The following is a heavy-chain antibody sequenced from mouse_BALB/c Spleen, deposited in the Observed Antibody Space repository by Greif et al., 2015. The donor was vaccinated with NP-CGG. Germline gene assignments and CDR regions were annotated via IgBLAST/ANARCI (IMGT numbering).Heavy chain of an antibody. CDR2: ISSGGST. Sequence: EVNVVESGGGLVKPGGSLKLSCAASGFTFSSYAMSWVRQTPEKRLEWVASISSGGSTYYPDSVKGRFTISRDNARNILYLQMSSLRSEDTAMYYCARGGGDYGSAYWAKGLCHCLC. CDR1: GFTFSSYA. J-gene: IGHJ3*01. CDR3: ARGGGDYGSAY. V-gene: IGHV5-6-5*01. D-gene: IGHD1-1*01.